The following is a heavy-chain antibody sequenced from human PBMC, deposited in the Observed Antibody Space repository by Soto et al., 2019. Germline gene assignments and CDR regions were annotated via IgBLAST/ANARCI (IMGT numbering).Heavy chain of an antibody. D-gene: IGHD3-22*01. V-gene: IGHV3-23*01. CDR2: ISGSGGST. CDR1: GFTFSSYA. CDR3: AKTEVFAGWLPYYFDY. Sequence: EVQLLESGGGLVQPGGSLRLSCAASGFTFSSYAMSWVRQAPGKGLEWVSAISGSGGSTYYADSVKGRFTISRDNSKNTLYLQMNRLRAEDTAVYYCAKTEVFAGWLPYYFDYWGQGTLVTVSS. J-gene: IGHJ4*02.